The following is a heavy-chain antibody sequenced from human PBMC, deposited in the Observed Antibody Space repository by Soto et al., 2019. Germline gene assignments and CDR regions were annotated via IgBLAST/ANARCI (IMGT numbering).Heavy chain of an antibody. CDR3: ANSIAAAGIAMDY. CDR1: GFTFSSYA. CDR2: ISGSGAET. V-gene: IGHV3-23*01. Sequence: EVQLLESGGGLVQPGGSLRLSCAASGFTFSSYALSWVRLAPGKGVEWVSAISGSGAETYYADSVKGRFTISRDNSKNTMYLQINSLRAEDTAVYYCANSIAAAGIAMDYWGQGTRVTVPS. D-gene: IGHD6-13*01. J-gene: IGHJ4*02.